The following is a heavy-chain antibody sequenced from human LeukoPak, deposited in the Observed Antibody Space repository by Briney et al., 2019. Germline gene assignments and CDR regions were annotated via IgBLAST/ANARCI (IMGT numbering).Heavy chain of an antibody. V-gene: IGHV4-39*01. D-gene: IGHD1-26*01. J-gene: IGHJ4*02. CDR3: ARRSVGATMVFDY. CDR2: IYYSGST. Sequence: SETLSLTCTVSGGSISSSSYYWGWIRQPPGKGLEWIGSIYYSGSTYYNPSLKSQVTISVDTSKNQFSLKLSSVTAADTAVYYCARRSVGATMVFDYWGQGTLVTVSS. CDR1: GGSISSSSYY.